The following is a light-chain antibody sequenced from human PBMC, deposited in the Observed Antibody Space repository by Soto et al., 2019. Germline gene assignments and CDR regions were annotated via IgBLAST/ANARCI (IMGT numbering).Light chain of an antibody. CDR3: QQRSNWLT. J-gene: IGKJ4*01. CDR1: QSVSSY. Sequence: EIVLTQSPATLSLSPGERATLSCRASQSVSSYLAWYQQKPGQAPRLLIYDASSRATGIPARFSGSGSGTDFTLTSSSLETEDVAVYYCQQRSNWLTFGGGTNVEIK. V-gene: IGKV3-11*01. CDR2: DAS.